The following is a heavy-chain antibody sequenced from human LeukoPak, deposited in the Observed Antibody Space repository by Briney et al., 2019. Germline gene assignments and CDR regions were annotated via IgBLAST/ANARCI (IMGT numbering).Heavy chain of an antibody. Sequence: SETLSLTCTVSGASISSSGYYWSWIRQPPGKGLEWIGYFYQSGITNYNPALKSRLTISVDRSKNQFSLKLNSVTAADTAVYYCARGGYDSAWGQGTLVTVSS. CDR2: FYQSGIT. CDR1: GASISSSGYY. CDR3: ARGGYDSA. V-gene: IGHV4-30-2*01. J-gene: IGHJ5*02. D-gene: IGHD3-22*01.